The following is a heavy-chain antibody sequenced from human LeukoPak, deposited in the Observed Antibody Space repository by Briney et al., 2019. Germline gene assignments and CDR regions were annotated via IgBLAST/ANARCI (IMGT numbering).Heavy chain of an antibody. V-gene: IGHV4-30-2*01. D-gene: IGHD1-26*01. CDR2: IYHSGST. J-gene: IGHJ4*02. Sequence: PSETLSLTCTVSGGSISSGGYYWSWIRQPPGKGLEWIGYIYHSGSTYYNPSLKSRVTISVDRSKNQFSLKLSSVTAADTAVYYCARDARWELPYFDYWGQGTLVTVSS. CDR1: GGSISSGGYY. CDR3: ARDARWELPYFDY.